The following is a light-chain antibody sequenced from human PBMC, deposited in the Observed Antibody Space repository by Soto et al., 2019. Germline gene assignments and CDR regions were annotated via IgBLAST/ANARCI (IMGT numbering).Light chain of an antibody. CDR1: QSIANN. V-gene: IGKV3-15*01. Sequence: IVLTQSPATLSVSPGERATLSCRASQSIANNLAWYQQRPGQAPRLLIHGASTRATGIPARFSGSRSGTDFTLTISRLEPEDFAVYYCQQYGNSPITFGQGTRLEIK. J-gene: IGKJ5*01. CDR2: GAS. CDR3: QQYGNSPIT.